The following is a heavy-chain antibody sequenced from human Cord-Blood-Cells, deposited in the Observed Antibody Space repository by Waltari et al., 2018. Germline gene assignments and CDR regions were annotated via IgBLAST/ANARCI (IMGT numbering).Heavy chain of an antibody. Sequence: EVQLVESGGGLIQPGGSLRSSGAASGFTVSSNYMSWVRQAPGKGLEWVSVIYSGGSTYYADSVKGRFTISRDNSKNTLYLQMNSLRAEDTAVYYCARERVPNWFDPWGQGTLVTVSS. J-gene: IGHJ5*02. CDR1: GFTVSSNY. V-gene: IGHV3-53*01. CDR3: ARERVPNWFDP. CDR2: IYSGGST.